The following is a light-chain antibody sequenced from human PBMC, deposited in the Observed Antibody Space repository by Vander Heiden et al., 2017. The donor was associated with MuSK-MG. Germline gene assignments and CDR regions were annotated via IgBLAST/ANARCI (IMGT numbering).Light chain of an antibody. CDR2: WAS. CDR1: QSVLFPSNNKNY. V-gene: IGKV4-1*01. CDR3: QQYFITPWT. Sequence: DVVMTQSPDSLAESLGERATINCKASQSVLFPSNNKNYLAWYQQKPGQPPRLLIYWASTRESGVPDRFSGSGSGTEFTLSISSLQAEDVAVYYCQQYFITPWTFGQGTKVEIK. J-gene: IGKJ1*01.